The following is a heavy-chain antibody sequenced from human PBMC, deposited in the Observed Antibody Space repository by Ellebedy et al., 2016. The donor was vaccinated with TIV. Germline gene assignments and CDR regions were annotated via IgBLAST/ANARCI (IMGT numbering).Heavy chain of an antibody. CDR1: GGSFSSYY. CDR3: ARNLLIFTFDKCYFDL. J-gene: IGHJ2*01. CDR2: INHSGST. Sequence: SETLSLTCAVSGGSFSSYYWSWIRQPPGKGLEWIGEINHSGSTNYNPSLKSRVTISVDTSKNQFSLKLNSVTAADTAIDYCARNLLIFTFDKCYFDLWGRGTLVSVSS. V-gene: IGHV4-34*01. D-gene: IGHD3-16*01.